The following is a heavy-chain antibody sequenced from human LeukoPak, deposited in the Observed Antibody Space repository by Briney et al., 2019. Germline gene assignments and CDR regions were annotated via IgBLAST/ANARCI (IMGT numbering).Heavy chain of an antibody. CDR3: ARAAHYYDSSGYDDAFDI. CDR1: GFTFSDYC. Sequence: GGSLRLSCAASGFTFSDYCMNWVRQAPGKGLEWVSYTSRSGGTIYYADSVKGRFTISRDNAKNSLYLQMNSLRAEDTAVYYCARAAHYYDSSGYDDAFDIWGQGTMVTVSS. D-gene: IGHD3-22*01. CDR2: TSRSGGTI. V-gene: IGHV3-11*01. J-gene: IGHJ3*02.